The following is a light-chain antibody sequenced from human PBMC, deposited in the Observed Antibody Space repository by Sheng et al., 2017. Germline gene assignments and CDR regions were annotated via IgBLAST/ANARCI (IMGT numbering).Light chain of an antibody. CDR2: GAS. Sequence: EIVMTQSPATLPVSPGERATLSCRASQSVSSALAWYQQKPGQPPHLLIYGASSRATGVPARFIGSGSGTEFTLNISSLQSEDFAVYYCQHYKSWPLTFGGGTKVDIK. CDR1: QSVSSA. J-gene: IGKJ4*01. V-gene: IGKV3-15*01. CDR3: QHYKSWPLT.